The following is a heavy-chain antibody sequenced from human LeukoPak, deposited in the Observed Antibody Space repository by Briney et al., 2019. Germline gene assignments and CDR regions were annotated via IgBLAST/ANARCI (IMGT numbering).Heavy chain of an antibody. CDR3: AKVGRIYDILTGYYLGESGFDY. D-gene: IGHD3-9*01. CDR1: GFTFSSYG. Sequence: SGGSLRLSCAASGFTFSSYGMHWVRQAPGKGLEWVAFIRYDGGNKYYADSVKGRFTISRDNSKNTLKLQMNSLRAEDTAVYYCAKVGRIYDILTGYYLGESGFDYWGQGTLVTVSS. CDR2: IRYDGGNK. V-gene: IGHV3-30*02. J-gene: IGHJ4*02.